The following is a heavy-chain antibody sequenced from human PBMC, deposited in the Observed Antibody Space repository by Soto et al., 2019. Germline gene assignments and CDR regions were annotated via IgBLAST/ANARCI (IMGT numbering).Heavy chain of an antibody. CDR2: IYPGDSDT. D-gene: IGHD6-19*01. V-gene: IGHV5-51*01. J-gene: IGHJ6*03. CDR1: GYSFTSYW. CDR3: ARCHFAVSCTDYYYYYMDV. Sequence: GESLKISCKGSGYSFTSYWIGWGRQMPGKGLGWMGIIYPGDSDTRYSPSFQGQVTISADKSISTAYLQWSSLKASDTAKYYCARCHFAVSCTDYYYYYMDVWGKGTTVTVSS.